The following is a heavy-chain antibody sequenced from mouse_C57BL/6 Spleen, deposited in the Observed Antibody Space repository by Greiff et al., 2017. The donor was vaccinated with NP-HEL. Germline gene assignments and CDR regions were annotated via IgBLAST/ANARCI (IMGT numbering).Heavy chain of an antibody. CDR2: ISSGRSYT. CDR1: GFTFSSYG. Sequence: EVHLVESGGDLVKPGGSLKLSCAATGFTFSSYGMSWVRQTPDKRLEWVATISSGRSYTYYQDRLKGRFTISRDKAKNTLYLQMSSLKSEDTAMYDCARRRDSNDAMDYWGQGTSVTVSS. V-gene: IGHV5-6*01. CDR3: ARRRDSNDAMDY. D-gene: IGHD2-5*01. J-gene: IGHJ4*01.